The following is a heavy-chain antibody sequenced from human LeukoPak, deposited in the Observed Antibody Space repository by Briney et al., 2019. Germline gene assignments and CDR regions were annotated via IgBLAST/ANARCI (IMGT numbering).Heavy chain of an antibody. CDR2: IHHSGST. Sequence: PSETLSLTCTVSGYSISSGYYWGWIRQPPGKGLEWIGSIHHSGSTNYNPSLKSRVTISLDTSKNQFSLKLSSVTAADTAVYYCASGTTLDWFDPWGQGTLVTVSS. CDR3: ASGTTLDWFDP. D-gene: IGHD4-23*01. V-gene: IGHV4-38-2*02. CDR1: GYSISSGYY. J-gene: IGHJ5*02.